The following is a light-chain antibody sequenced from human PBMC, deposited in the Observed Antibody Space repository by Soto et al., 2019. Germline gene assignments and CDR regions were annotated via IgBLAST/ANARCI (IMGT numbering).Light chain of an antibody. V-gene: IGLV1-44*01. CDR2: SDN. J-gene: IGLJ2*01. CDR1: SSNIGSNT. Sequence: QSVLTQAPSASGTPGQRVTISCSGSSSNIGSNTVNWYQHLPCTAPKLLIYSDNQQPSGVPDRFSGSKSGTSASLAISGLQSEDEADYYCAAWDDIVSGPGVVFGGGTKLTVL. CDR3: AAWDDIVSGPGVV.